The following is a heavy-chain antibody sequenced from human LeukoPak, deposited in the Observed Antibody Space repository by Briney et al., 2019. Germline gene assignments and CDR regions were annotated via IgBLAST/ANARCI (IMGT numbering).Heavy chain of an antibody. CDR1: GGSITSSSYY. Sequence: PSETLSLTCTVSGGSITSSSYYWGWIRQPPGKGPEWIGSIYYTGSTNYNPSLKSRVTISLDTSKNQFSLKLTSVTAADTAVYYCAREEGDGDYFDHFDYWGQGTLVTVSS. CDR3: AREEGDGDYFDHFDY. J-gene: IGHJ4*02. V-gene: IGHV4-39*07. D-gene: IGHD4-17*01. CDR2: IYYTGST.